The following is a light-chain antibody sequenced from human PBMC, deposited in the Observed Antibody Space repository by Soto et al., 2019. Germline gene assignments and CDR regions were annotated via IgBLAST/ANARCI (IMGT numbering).Light chain of an antibody. J-gene: IGKJ5*01. CDR2: DVS. CDR1: QDIRGA. CDR3: QQFNTYPLT. V-gene: IGKV1-13*02. Sequence: AIQLTQSPSSLSASVGDRVTITCRASQDIRGALAWYEQKPGNAPKLLIFDVSTLQSGVPSRFSGSGSGTDFTLTISSLQPEDFGTYYCQQFNTYPLTFGQGTRLDIK.